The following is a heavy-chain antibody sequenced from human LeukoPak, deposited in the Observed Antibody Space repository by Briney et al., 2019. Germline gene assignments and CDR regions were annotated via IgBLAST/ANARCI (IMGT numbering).Heavy chain of an antibody. Sequence: PGGSLRLSCAASGVTLSSYAMSWVREAPGEGLEWGSAISGSGGSTYYADSVKGRFTISRDNSKNTLYLQMNSLRAEDTAVYYCAKDRVALRGGLFDYWGQGTLVTVSS. J-gene: IGHJ4*02. CDR2: ISGSGGST. CDR3: AKDRVALRGGLFDY. D-gene: IGHD2-15*01. CDR1: GVTLSSYA. V-gene: IGHV3-23*01.